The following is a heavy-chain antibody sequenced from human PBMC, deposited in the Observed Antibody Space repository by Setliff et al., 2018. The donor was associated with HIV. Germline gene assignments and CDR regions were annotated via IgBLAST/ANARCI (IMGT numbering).Heavy chain of an antibody. CDR1: GFTFSSYA. Sequence: GGSLRLSCAASGFTFSSYAMSWVRQAPGKGLEWVSVIYSGGSSTYYADSVKGRFTISRDNSKNTLYLQMNSLRVEDTAVYYCAKRAEAGSYYYWYFDLWGRGTLVTVSS. CDR3: AKRAEAGSYYYWYFDL. V-gene: IGHV3-23*03. D-gene: IGHD1-26*01. J-gene: IGHJ2*01. CDR2: IYSGGSST.